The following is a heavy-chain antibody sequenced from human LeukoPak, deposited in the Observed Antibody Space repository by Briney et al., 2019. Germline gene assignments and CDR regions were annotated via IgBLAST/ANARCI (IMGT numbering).Heavy chain of an antibody. V-gene: IGHV3-7*04. CDR3: ARDSTLSNY. J-gene: IGHJ4*02. D-gene: IGHD3-16*01. CDR1: GLTFRSYW. CDR2: IKYDGSET. Sequence: PGGSLRLSCAASGLTFRSYWVTGVRQAPGKGLEWVATIKYDGSETYYVDSVRGRFSISRDNAKNSLYLQMNSLSAEDTAVYYCARDSTLSNYWRQGTLVTVSS.